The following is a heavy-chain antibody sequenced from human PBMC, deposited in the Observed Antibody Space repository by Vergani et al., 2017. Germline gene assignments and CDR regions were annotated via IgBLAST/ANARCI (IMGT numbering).Heavy chain of an antibody. D-gene: IGHD1-1*01. V-gene: IGHV3-30*03. J-gene: IGHJ6*03. CDR2: ISYDGNKK. CDR1: GFPFSDYG. Sequence: VQLLESGGSLKQPGRSLRLSCSAAGFPFSDYGVHWVRQAPGKGLEWVSVISYDGNKKNYADSVKGRFTISRDNSKNTLYLEMNALRAEDMAVYYCARDFLTRVTTLDYYYMGVWGKGTTVTVSS. CDR3: ARDFLTRVTTLDYYYMGV.